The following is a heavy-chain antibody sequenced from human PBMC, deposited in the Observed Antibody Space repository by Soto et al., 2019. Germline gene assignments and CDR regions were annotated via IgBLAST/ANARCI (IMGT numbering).Heavy chain of an antibody. J-gene: IGHJ4*02. V-gene: IGHV1-18*01. CDR3: ARDTGNFFDY. CDR2: IGPSSGNT. CDR1: GYTFTSYT. Sequence: ASVKVSCXASGYTFTSYTVSWVRQAPGQGLEWVGWIGPSSGNTDSARNLQGRVTMTTDTSTSTAYMELRSLRSDDTAVYYCARDTGNFFDYWGQGTLVTVSS.